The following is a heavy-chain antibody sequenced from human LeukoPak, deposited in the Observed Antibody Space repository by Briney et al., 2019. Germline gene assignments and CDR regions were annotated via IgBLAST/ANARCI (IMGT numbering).Heavy chain of an antibody. Sequence: ASVKVSCKASGYTFTSYYMHWVRQAPGQGLEWMGWINPNSGGTNYAQKFQGRVTMTRDTSISTAYMELSRLRSDDTAVYYCARGVSSGWPYYYYYYMDVWGKGTTVTISS. CDR1: GYTFTSYY. CDR3: ARGVSSGWPYYYYYYMDV. V-gene: IGHV1-2*02. CDR2: INPNSGGT. D-gene: IGHD6-19*01. J-gene: IGHJ6*03.